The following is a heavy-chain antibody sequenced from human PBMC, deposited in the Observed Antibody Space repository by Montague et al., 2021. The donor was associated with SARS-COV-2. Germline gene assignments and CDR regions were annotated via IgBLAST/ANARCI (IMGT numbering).Heavy chain of an antibody. CDR1: GFSFSSYD. V-gene: IGHV3-48*03. CDR2: ISSKGSTI. Sequence: SLRLSCAASGFSFSSYDMNWVRQAPGKGLEWLSYISSKGSTIDYADSVKGRFTISRDNAKNSLYLQMNSLRAEDSAVYYCARGYDFPGSYFDYWGQGTLVPVSS. CDR3: ARGYDFPGSYFDY. D-gene: IGHD5-12*01. J-gene: IGHJ4*02.